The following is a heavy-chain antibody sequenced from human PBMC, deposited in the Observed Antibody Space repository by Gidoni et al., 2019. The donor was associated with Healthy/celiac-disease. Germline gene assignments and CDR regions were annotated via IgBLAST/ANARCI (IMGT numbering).Heavy chain of an antibody. CDR2: IWYDGSNK. D-gene: IGHD3-10*01. CDR1: GFTFSSYG. J-gene: IGHJ1*01. V-gene: IGHV3-33*01. CDR3: ARMSGGVNLWQFQH. Sequence: QVQLVESGGGVVQPGRSLRLSCAASGFTFSSYGMHWVRQAPGKGLEWVAVIWYDGSNKYYADSVKGRFTISRDNSKNTLYLQMNSLRAEDTAVYYCARMSGGVNLWQFQHWGQGTLVTVSS.